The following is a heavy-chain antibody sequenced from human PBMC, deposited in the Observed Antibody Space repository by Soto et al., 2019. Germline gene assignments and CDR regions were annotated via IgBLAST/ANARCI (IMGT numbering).Heavy chain of an antibody. CDR2: INAGNGNT. V-gene: IGHV1-3*05. CDR1: GYTFTSYA. CDR3: ARSIVVVTALDY. J-gene: IGHJ4*02. D-gene: IGHD2-21*02. Sequence: QVQLVQSGAEEKKPGASLKVSCKASGYTFTSYAMHWVRQAPGQRLEWMGWINAGNGNTKYSQKLQSRVTITRDTSASTAYMAVSSLRSEETAVYYCARSIVVVTALDYWGQGTLVTVSS.